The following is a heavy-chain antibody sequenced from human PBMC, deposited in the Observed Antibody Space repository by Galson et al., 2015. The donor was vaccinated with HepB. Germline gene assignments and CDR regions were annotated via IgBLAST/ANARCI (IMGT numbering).Heavy chain of an antibody. CDR3: ASWGYCRGGNCYSGYLGY. Sequence: SCKASGYTFTTYGISWVRQAPGQGLEWVGWINPYNGGINFAQKFQDRVTMTTDTSTSTAYMELRSLRSDDTAVYYCASWGYCRGGNCYSGYLGYWGQGTLVTVSS. CDR1: GYTFTTYG. J-gene: IGHJ4*02. CDR2: INPYNGGI. V-gene: IGHV1-18*04. D-gene: IGHD2-15*01.